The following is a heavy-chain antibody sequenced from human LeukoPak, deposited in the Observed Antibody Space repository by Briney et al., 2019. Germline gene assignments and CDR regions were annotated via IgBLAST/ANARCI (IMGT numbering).Heavy chain of an antibody. J-gene: IGHJ3*01. CDR1: GGSISSSY. CDR2: IYISGTT. Sequence: SETPSLTCTVSGGSISSSYWSWIRQPAGKGLEWIGRIYISGTTNYNPSLKSRVTMSVDTSKNQFSLKVTSVTAADTAVYYCARWVSHGFDVWGQGTMDTVSS. V-gene: IGHV4-4*07. CDR3: ARWVSHGFDV.